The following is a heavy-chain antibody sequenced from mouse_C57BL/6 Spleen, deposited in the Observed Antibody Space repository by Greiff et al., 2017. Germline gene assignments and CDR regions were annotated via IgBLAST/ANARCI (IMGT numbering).Heavy chain of an antibody. CDR2: IYPSDSET. J-gene: IGHJ3*01. Sequence: VQLQQPGAELVRPGSSVKLSCKASGYTFTSYWMDWVKQRPGQGLEWIGNIYPSDSETHYNQKFKDKATLTVDKSSSTAYMQLSSLTSEDYAVYYCALDSSGPFAYWGQGTLVTVSA. D-gene: IGHD3-2*02. CDR3: ALDSSGPFAY. V-gene: IGHV1-61*01. CDR1: GYTFTSYW.